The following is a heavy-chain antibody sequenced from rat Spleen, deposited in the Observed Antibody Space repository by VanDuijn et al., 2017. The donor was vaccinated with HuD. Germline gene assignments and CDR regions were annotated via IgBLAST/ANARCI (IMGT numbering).Heavy chain of an antibody. D-gene: IGHD1-6*01. V-gene: IGHV5S10*01. Sequence: EVQLVESDGGLVQPGRSLKLSCAASGFTLSDHYMAWVRQAPKEGLEWVATIVYDGSRTYFRDSVKGRFTLSRDNTESTLYLQMDSLRSEDTATYYCARSALMYTTDPSDYWGQGVMVTVSS. CDR1: GFTLSDHY. CDR3: ARSALMYTTDPSDY. J-gene: IGHJ2*01. CDR2: IVYDGSRT.